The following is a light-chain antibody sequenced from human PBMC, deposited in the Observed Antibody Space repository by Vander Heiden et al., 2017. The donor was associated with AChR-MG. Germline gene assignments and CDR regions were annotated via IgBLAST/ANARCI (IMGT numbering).Light chain of an antibody. J-gene: IGLJ3*02. CDR2: EVS. CDR1: SSDVGSYNL. Sequence: QSALTQPASVSGSPGQSVTISCTGTSSDVGSYNLVSWYQQHPGKAPKLMIYEVSKRPAGVSNLFSASKSGNTASRTISGLQAEDEADYYCCSYAGSSTFEVFGGGTKLTVL. V-gene: IGLV2-23*02. CDR3: CSYAGSSTFEV.